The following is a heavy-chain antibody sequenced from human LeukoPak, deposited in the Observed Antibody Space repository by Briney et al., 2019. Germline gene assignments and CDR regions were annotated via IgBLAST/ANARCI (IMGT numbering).Heavy chain of an antibody. CDR2: ISYDGSNK. J-gene: IGHJ5*02. CDR3: ARDLVPYCSSTSCSNWFDP. D-gene: IGHD2-2*01. V-gene: IGHV3-30-3*01. Sequence: PGGSLRLSCVASGFNFSSYAMHWVRQAPGKGLEWVAVISYDGSNKYYADSVKGRFTISRDNSKNTLYLQMNSLRAEDTAVYYCARDLVPYCSSTSCSNWFDPWGQGTLVTVSS. CDR1: GFNFSSYA.